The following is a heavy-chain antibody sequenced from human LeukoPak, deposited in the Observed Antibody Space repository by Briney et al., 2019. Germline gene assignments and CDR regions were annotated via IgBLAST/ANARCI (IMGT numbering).Heavy chain of an antibody. CDR2: ISGSGGST. CDR3: ARDQALKGMATIRGGYYMDV. CDR1: GFTFSSYA. D-gene: IGHD5-24*01. V-gene: IGHV3-23*01. J-gene: IGHJ6*03. Sequence: GGSLRLSCAASGFTFSSYAMSWVRQAPGKGLEWVSAISGSGGSTYYADSVKGRFTISRDNSKNTLYLQMNSLRAEDTAVYYCARDQALKGMATIRGGYYMDVWGKGTTVTVSS.